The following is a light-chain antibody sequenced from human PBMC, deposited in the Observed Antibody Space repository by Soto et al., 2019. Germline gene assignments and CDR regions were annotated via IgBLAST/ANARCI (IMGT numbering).Light chain of an antibody. J-gene: IGLJ2*01. CDR1: SSDVGAYNY. CDR3: SSYAGSTHYAV. Sequence: QSALTQPPCASGSPGQSVAISCTGTSSDVGAYNYVSWYQQHPGKAPKLVIYEVTKRPSGVPDRFSGSKSGNTASLTVSGLQAEDEADYYCSSYAGSTHYAVFGGGTKLTVL. V-gene: IGLV2-8*01. CDR2: EVT.